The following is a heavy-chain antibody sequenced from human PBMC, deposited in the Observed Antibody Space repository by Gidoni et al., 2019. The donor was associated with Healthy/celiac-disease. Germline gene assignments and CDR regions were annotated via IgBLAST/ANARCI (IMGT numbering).Heavy chain of an antibody. V-gene: IGHV1-3*01. D-gene: IGHD1-26*01. J-gene: IGHJ4*02. Sequence: QVQLVQSGAEVKKPGASVKVSCQASGYTFTSYGIHWVRQAPGQRLEWMGWLNAGNGNTKYSQKFQGRVTITRDTSASTVYMELSSLRSEDSAVYFCARWWDLLFSFDYWGQGTLVTVSS. CDR3: ARWWDLLFSFDY. CDR2: LNAGNGNT. CDR1: GYTFTSYG.